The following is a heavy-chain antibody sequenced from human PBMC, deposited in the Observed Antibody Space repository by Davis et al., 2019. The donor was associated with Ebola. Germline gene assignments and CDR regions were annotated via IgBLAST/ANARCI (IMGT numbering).Heavy chain of an antibody. D-gene: IGHD3-9*01. CDR3: TTGGYDILTGLNDY. V-gene: IGHV3-23*01. J-gene: IGHJ4*02. CDR2: ISGSGGST. Sequence: GESLKISCAASGFTFSSYAMSWVRQAPGKGLEWVSAISGSGGSTYYADSVKGRFTISRDNSKNTLYLQMNSLKTEDTAVYYCTTGGYDILTGLNDYRGQGTLVTVSS. CDR1: GFTFSSYA.